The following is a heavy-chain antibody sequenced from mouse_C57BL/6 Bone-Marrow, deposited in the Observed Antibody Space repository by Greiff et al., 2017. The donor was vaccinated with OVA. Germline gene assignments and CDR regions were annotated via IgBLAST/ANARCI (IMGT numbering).Heavy chain of an antibody. CDR2: IYPRSGNT. D-gene: IGHD3-3*01. CDR3: AGGPFAY. J-gene: IGHJ3*01. CDR1: GYTFTSYG. V-gene: IGHV1-81*01. Sequence: QVQLQQSGAELARPGASVKLSCKASGYTFTSYGISWVKQRPGQGLEWIGEIYPRSGNTYYNEKFKGKATLTADKSSSTAYMELRSLTSEDSAVYFCAGGPFAYWGQGTLVTVSA.